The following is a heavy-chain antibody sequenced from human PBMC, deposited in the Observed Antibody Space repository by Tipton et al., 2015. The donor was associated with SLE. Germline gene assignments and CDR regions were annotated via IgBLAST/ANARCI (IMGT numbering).Heavy chain of an antibody. CDR2: VYYSGAT. D-gene: IGHD6-6*01. J-gene: IGHJ4*02. CDR1: GGSITSYY. CDR3: ARMRGSYYHDY. Sequence: TLSLTCSVSGGSITSYYWSWIRQPPGKGLGWIGHVYYSGATNYIPSLEGRLTMSVDTTQNQFSLKLTSVTSADTAVYYCARMRGSYYHDYWGQGTLVAVSS. V-gene: IGHV4-59*07.